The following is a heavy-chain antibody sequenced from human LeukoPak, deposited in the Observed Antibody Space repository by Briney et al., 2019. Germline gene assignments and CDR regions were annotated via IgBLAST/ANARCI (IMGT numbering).Heavy chain of an antibody. CDR1: GYFISSGYY. CDR2: IYHSGTT. CDR3: ARVWAPGYYYSTAV. V-gene: IGHV4-38-2*02. D-gene: IGHD3-16*01. J-gene: IGHJ6*03. Sequence: PSETLSLTCTVSGYFISSGYYWGWIRQPPGKGLEWIALIYHSGTTYYNPSLKSRVTISVDTSKNQFSLKLSSVTAADTAVYYCARVWAPGYYYSTAVWGKGTTVTVSS.